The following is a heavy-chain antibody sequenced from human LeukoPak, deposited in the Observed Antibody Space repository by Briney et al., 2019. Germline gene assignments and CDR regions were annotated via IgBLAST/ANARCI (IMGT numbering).Heavy chain of an antibody. D-gene: IGHD2-2*01. CDR2: IIPIFGTA. CDR3: ASHYCSSTSCLWYFDY. Sequence: SVKVSCKASGGTFSSYAISWVRQAPGRGLEWMGGIIPIFGTANYAQKFQGRVTITTDESTSTAYMELSSLRSEDTAVYYCASHYCSSTSCLWYFDYWGQGTLVTVSS. CDR1: GGTFSSYA. V-gene: IGHV1-69*05. J-gene: IGHJ4*02.